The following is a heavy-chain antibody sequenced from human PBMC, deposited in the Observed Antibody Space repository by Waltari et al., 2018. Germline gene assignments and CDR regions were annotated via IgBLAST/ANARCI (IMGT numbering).Heavy chain of an antibody. CDR1: GFTFSSHS. Sequence: EVQLVESGGGLVKPGGSLRLSCAASGFTFSSHSMNWVRQAPGKGLEWFSSISSSSSYIYYADSVKGRFTISRDNAKNSLYLQMNSLRAEDTAVYYCGAWTPRGDWPLYWGQGTLVTVSS. D-gene: IGHD2-21*01. J-gene: IGHJ4*02. CDR3: GAWTPRGDWPLY. V-gene: IGHV3-21*01. CDR2: ISSSSSYI.